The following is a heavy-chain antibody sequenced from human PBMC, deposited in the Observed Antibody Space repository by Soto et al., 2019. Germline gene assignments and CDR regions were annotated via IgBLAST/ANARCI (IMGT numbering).Heavy chain of an antibody. J-gene: IGHJ5*02. Sequence: GESLKISCKTSGFIFADVWIGWVRQMPDKGLEWVGIIHPGDSDTQYSPSFQGHVTISADNSITTTYLQWDSLRASDTGIYYCAKRAWTTYDLSSLHWFAPWGQGPLVTVSS. V-gene: IGHV5-51*01. D-gene: IGHD4-17*01. CDR3: AKRAWTTYDLSSLHWFAP. CDR2: IHPGDSDT. CDR1: GFIFADVW.